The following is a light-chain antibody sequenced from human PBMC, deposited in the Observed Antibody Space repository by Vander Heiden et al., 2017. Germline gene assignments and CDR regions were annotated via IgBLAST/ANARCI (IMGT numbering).Light chain of an antibody. Sequence: DIVMTQSPLSLPVTPGEPASISCRSSQSLLHSNGYKYLDWYLQKPGQSPQLLIYLGSNRASGVPDRFSGSGSGTDFTLKISRVEAADVGVYYCRQALETPSAFGQGTKVEI. V-gene: IGKV2-28*01. CDR2: LGS. CDR3: RQALETPSA. J-gene: IGKJ1*01. CDR1: QSLLHSNGYKY.